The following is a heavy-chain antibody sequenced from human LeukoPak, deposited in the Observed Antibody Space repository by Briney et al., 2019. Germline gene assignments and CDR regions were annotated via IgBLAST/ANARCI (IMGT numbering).Heavy chain of an antibody. Sequence: SQTLSLTCTVSGGSISSGGYYWSWIRQHPGKGLEWIGYIYCSGSTYYNPSLKSRVTRSVDTSKNQFSLKLSSVTAADTAVYYCARHGVVNHFDYWGQGTLVTVSS. D-gene: IGHD3-3*01. CDR1: GGSISSGGYY. CDR2: IYCSGST. V-gene: IGHV4-31*03. CDR3: ARHGVVNHFDY. J-gene: IGHJ4*02.